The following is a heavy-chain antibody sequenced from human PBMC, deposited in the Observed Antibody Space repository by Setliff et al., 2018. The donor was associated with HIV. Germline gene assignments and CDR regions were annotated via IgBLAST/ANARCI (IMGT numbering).Heavy chain of an antibody. V-gene: IGHV4-34*01. J-gene: IGHJ4*02. CDR2: ISHGGDT. D-gene: IGHD3-10*01. CDR3: ASRRGIEFYFDI. Sequence: PSETLSLTCAVYGQSISGYYWSWIRQTPGKGLEWIGEISHGGDTNYNPSLKSRVTISVGSSYNHFSLKLSSVTAADTGVYYCASRRGIEFYFDIWGQGTPVTVSS. CDR1: GQSISGYY.